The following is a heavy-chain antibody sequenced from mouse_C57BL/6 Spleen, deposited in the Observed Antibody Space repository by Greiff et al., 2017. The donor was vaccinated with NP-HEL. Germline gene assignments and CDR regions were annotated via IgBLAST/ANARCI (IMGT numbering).Heavy chain of an antibody. CDR2: INPSSGYT. CDR1: GYTFTSYW. V-gene: IGHV1-7*01. J-gene: IGHJ4*01. Sequence: VQLVESGAELAKPGASVKLSCKASGYTFTSYWMHWVKQRPGQGLEWIGYINPSSGYTKYNQKFKDKATLTADKSSSTAYMQLSSLTYEDSAVYYCARDGSSYYYAMDYWGQGTSVTVSS. CDR3: ARDGSSYYYAMDY. D-gene: IGHD1-1*01.